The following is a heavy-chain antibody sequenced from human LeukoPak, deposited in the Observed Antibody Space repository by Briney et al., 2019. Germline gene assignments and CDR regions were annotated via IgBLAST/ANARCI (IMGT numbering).Heavy chain of an antibody. Sequence: GESLKISRKGSGYSFTSYWIGWVRQMPGKGLEWMGIIYPGDSDTRYSPSFQGQVTISADKSISTAYLQWSRLKASDTAMYYCARCGYYDSSGYYQDAFDIWGQGTMVTVSS. CDR1: GYSFTSYW. D-gene: IGHD3-22*01. V-gene: IGHV5-51*01. CDR3: ARCGYYDSSGYYQDAFDI. J-gene: IGHJ3*02. CDR2: IYPGDSDT.